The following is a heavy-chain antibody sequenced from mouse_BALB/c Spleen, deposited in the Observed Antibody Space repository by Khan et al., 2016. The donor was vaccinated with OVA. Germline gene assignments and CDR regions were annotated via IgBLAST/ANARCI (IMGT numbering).Heavy chain of an antibody. CDR2: INPHIGET. J-gene: IGHJ2*01. CDR1: GYSFTGYF. CDR3: ARIYGSDFDY. D-gene: IGHD1-1*01. V-gene: IGHV1-20*02. Sequence: VQLQQSGPELVKPGASVKISCKASGYSFTGYFMNWVMQSHGKSLEWIGRINPHIGETFYNQKFKGKATLTVDESSSTAQMDLRSLAYEDSAVYYCARIYGSDFDYWGQGTTLTVSS.